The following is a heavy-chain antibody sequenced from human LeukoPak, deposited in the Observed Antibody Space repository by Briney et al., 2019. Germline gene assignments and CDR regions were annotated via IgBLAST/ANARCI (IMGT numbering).Heavy chain of an antibody. V-gene: IGHV1-2*02. J-gene: IGHJ5*02. CDR2: INPNSGGT. D-gene: IGHD2-15*01. CDR3: ARDLTGYCSGGSCETDVSWFDP. CDR1: GYTFTGYY. Sequence: GASVKVSCKASGYTFTGYYMHWVRQAPGQGLEWMGWINPNSGGTNYAQKFQGRVTMTRDTSISTAYMELSRLRSDDTAVYYCARDLTGYCSGGSCETDVSWFDPWGQGTLVTVSS.